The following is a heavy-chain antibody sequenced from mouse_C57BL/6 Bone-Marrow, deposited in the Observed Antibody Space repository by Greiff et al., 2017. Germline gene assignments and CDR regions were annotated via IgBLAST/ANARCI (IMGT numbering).Heavy chain of an antibody. V-gene: IGHV1-15*01. CDR2: IDPETGGT. CDR3: TNYYGSSYEFAY. Sequence: QVQLQQSGAELVRPGASVTLSCKASGYTFTDYEMHWVKQTPVHGLEWIGAIDPETGGTAYNQKFKGKAILTADKSSSTAYMELRSLTYEDSAVYYCTNYYGSSYEFAYWGQGTLVTVSA. CDR1: GYTFTDYE. J-gene: IGHJ3*01. D-gene: IGHD1-1*01.